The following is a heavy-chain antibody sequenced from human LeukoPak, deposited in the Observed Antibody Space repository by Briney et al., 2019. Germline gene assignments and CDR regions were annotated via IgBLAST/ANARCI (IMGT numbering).Heavy chain of an antibody. J-gene: IGHJ3*02. CDR3: ARDPQLVTAFDI. Sequence: SETLSLTCTVSGGSISSGGYYWSWIRQPPGKGLEWIGYIYHSGSTCYNPSLKSRVTISVDRSKNQFSLKPSSVTAADTAVYYCARDPQLVTAFDIWGQGTMVTVSS. V-gene: IGHV4-30-2*01. CDR1: GGSISSGGYY. CDR2: IYHSGST. D-gene: IGHD6-6*01.